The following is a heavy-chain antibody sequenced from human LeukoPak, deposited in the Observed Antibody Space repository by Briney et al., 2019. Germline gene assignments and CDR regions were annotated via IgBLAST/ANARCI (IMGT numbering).Heavy chain of an antibody. V-gene: IGHV4-59*08. CDR1: DGSISSYY. Sequence: PSETLSLTCTVSDGSISSYYWSWIRQPPGKGLEWIGYIYYSGSTNYNPSLKSRVTISVDTSKNQFSLKLSSVTAADTAVYYCARREVAAAFDYWGQGTLVTVSS. CDR2: IYYSGST. J-gene: IGHJ4*02. D-gene: IGHD6-19*01. CDR3: ARREVAAAFDY.